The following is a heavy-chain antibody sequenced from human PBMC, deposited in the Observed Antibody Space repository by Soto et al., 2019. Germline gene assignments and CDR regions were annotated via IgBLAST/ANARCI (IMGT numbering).Heavy chain of an antibody. V-gene: IGHV3-30*18. Sequence: QVQLVESGGGVVQPGRSLRLSCAASGFTFSSYGMHWVRQAPGKGLEWVAVISYDGSNKYYADSVKGRFTISRDNSKNTLYLQMNSLRAEDTAVYYCAKDAFYDFWSGSEFDYWGQETLVTVSS. CDR2: ISYDGSNK. J-gene: IGHJ4*02. CDR1: GFTFSSYG. CDR3: AKDAFYDFWSGSEFDY. D-gene: IGHD3-3*01.